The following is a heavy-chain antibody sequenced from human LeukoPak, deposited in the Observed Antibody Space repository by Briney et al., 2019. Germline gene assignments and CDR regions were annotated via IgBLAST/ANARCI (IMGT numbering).Heavy chain of an antibody. J-gene: IGHJ5*02. CDR1: GYTFTSYG. D-gene: IGHD6-13*01. V-gene: IGHV1-18*01. CDR3: ARDVIPGYSSSFRAQQNWFDP. Sequence: GASVKVSCKASGYTFTSYGISWVRQAPGQGLEWMGWISAYNGNTNYAQKLQGRVTMTTDTSTSTAYMELRSLRSDDTAVYYCARDVIPGYSSSFRAQQNWFDPWGQGTLVTVSS. CDR2: ISAYNGNT.